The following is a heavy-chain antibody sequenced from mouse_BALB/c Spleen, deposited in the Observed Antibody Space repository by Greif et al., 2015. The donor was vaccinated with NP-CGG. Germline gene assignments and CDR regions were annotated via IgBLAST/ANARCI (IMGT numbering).Heavy chain of an antibody. J-gene: IGHJ4*01. CDR1: GFNIKDTY. V-gene: IGHV14-3*02. CDR2: IDPANGNT. D-gene: IGHD2-4*01. Sequence: VQLQQSGAELVKPGASVKLSCTASGFNIKDTYMHWVKQRPEQGLEWIGRIDPANGNTKYDPKFQGKATITADTSSNTAYLQLSSLTSEDTAVYYCARFPHYDDFPYAMDYWGQGTSVTVSS. CDR3: ARFPHYDDFPYAMDY.